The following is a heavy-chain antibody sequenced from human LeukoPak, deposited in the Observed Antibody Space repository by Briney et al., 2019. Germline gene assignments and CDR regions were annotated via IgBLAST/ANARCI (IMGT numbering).Heavy chain of an antibody. D-gene: IGHD7-27*01. CDR1: GYTFTSYG. CDR3: AIVTGELRKVGDY. Sequence: GASVKVSCKASGYTFTSYGISWVRQAPGQGLEWMGWISADNGNTNYAQTLQGRVTMTTDTSTSTAYMELRSLSSEDTDVYYCAIVTGELRKVGDYWGQGPLVTVSS. CDR2: ISADNGNT. J-gene: IGHJ4*02. V-gene: IGHV1-18*04.